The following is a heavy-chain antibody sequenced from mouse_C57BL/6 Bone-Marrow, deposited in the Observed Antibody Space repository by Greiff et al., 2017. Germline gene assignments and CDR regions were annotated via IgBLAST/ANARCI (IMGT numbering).Heavy chain of an antibody. D-gene: IGHD1-1*01. J-gene: IGHJ2*01. Sequence: EVKVVESGGGLVKPGGSLKLSCAASGFTFSSYAMSWVRQTPEKRLEWVATISDGGSYTYYPDNVKGRFTISRDNAKNNLYLQMSHLKSEDTAMYYCARVLYYGLDYWGQGTTLTGSS. V-gene: IGHV5-4*03. CDR3: ARVLYYGLDY. CDR2: ISDGGSYT. CDR1: GFTFSSYA.